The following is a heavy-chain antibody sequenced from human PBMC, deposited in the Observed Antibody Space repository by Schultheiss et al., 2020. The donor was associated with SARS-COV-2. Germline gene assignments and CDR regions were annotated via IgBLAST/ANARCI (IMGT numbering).Heavy chain of an antibody. Sequence: GGSLRLSCAASGFTFSSYGMHWVRQAPGKGLEWVAVISYDGSNKYYADSVKGRFTISRDNARNSVYLQMNSLRAEDTAVYYCASGDRLAPDYWGQGTLVTVSS. D-gene: IGHD6-19*01. V-gene: IGHV3-30*12. CDR3: ASGDRLAPDY. CDR1: GFTFSSYG. J-gene: IGHJ4*02. CDR2: ISYDGSNK.